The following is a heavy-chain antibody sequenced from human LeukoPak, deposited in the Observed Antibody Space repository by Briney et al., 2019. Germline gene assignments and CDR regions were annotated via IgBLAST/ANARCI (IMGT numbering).Heavy chain of an antibody. Sequence: HPGGSLRLSCAASGFTFNSHAMSWVRQAPGKGLERVSAISGGGGSTYYADFVKGRFTISRDNSKNTLSLQMNSLRVEDTAVYYCARDQGYDYVWGSNRYGYWGQGTLVTVSS. V-gene: IGHV3-23*01. CDR1: GFTFNSHA. CDR2: ISGGGGST. D-gene: IGHD3-16*02. J-gene: IGHJ4*02. CDR3: ARDQGYDYVWGSNRYGY.